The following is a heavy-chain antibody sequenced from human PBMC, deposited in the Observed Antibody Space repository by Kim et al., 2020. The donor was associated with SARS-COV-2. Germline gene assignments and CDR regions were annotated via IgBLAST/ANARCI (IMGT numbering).Heavy chain of an antibody. CDR2: TYYRSKWYN. CDR1: GDSVSSNSAA. J-gene: IGHJ4*02. CDR3: AREVLGYDFWSGYYPLDYFDY. D-gene: IGHD3-3*01. Sequence: SQTLSLTCAISGDSVSSNSAAWNWIRQSPSRGLEWLGRTYYRSKWYNDYAVSVKSRITINPDTSKNQFSLQLNSVTPEDTAVYYCAREVLGYDFWSGYYPLDYFDYWGQGTLVTVSS. V-gene: IGHV6-1*01.